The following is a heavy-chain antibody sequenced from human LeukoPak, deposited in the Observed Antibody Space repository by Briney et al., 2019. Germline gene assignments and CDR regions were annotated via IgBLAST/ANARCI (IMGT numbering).Heavy chain of an antibody. CDR3: ARDLKLHPQQFDP. CDR1: GGSFSGYY. CDR2: INHSGST. J-gene: IGHJ5*02. D-gene: IGHD1/OR15-1a*01. V-gene: IGHV4-34*01. Sequence: SETLSLTCAVYGGSFSGYYWSWIRQPPGKGLEWIGEINHSGSTNYNPSLKSRVTISVDTSKNQFSLKLSSVTAADTAVYYCARDLKLHPQQFDPWGQGTLVTVSS.